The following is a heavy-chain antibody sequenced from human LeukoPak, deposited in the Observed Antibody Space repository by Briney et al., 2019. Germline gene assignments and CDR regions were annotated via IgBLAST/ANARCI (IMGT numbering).Heavy chain of an antibody. V-gene: IGHV3-48*03. J-gene: IGHJ4*02. Sequence: GGSLRLSCAASGFTFSSYEMNWVRQAPGKGLEWVSYISSSGSTVYYADSVKGRFTISSDNAKNSLYLQMNSLRAEDTAVYYCLSSGWFFDYWGQGTLVTVSS. D-gene: IGHD6-19*01. CDR1: GFTFSSYE. CDR2: ISSSGSTV. CDR3: LSSGWFFDY.